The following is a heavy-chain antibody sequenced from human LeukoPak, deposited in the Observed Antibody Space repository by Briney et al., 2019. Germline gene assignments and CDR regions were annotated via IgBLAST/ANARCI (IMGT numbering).Heavy chain of an antibody. CDR3: AKVPVVNLYYYYGMDV. V-gene: IGHV3-23*01. Sequence: GGSLRLSCAASGFTVSSNYMSWVRQAPGKGLEWVSAISGSGGSTYYADSVKGRFTISRDNSKNTLYLQMNSLRAEDTAVYYCAKVPVVNLYYYYGMDVWGQGTTVTVSS. J-gene: IGHJ6*02. CDR1: GFTVSSNY. D-gene: IGHD4-23*01. CDR2: ISGSGGST.